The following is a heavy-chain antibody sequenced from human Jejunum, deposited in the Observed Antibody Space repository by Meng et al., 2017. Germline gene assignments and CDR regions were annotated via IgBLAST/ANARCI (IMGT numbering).Heavy chain of an antibody. CDR2: IRGSGGTT. V-gene: IGHV3-23*01. CDR1: GFTFRSYA. Sequence: GGSLRLSCVASGFTFRSYAMIWVRQAPGKGLEWVSAIRGSGGTTYYADSVKGRFTISRDNSKDTLYVQMNSLRPEDTAVYYCARDPNGDYVGAFEFWGQGTMVTVSS. J-gene: IGHJ3*01. CDR3: ARDPNGDYVGAFEF. D-gene: IGHD4-17*01.